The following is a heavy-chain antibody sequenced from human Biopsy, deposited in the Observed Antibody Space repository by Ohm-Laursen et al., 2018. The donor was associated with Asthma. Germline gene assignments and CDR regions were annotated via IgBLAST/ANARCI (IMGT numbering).Heavy chain of an antibody. D-gene: IGHD2-15*01. CDR1: GGSIRGHD. CDR3: ARLADCSGGACYSYGWFDP. V-gene: IGHV4-59*11. J-gene: IGHJ5*02. CDR2: VSHTGST. Sequence: SETLSLTCTVSGGSIRGHDWTWIRLPPGKGLDYIGDVSHTGSTNYNPSLKSRVTMSLDTSKNQFSLRLTSVTPADTAVYYCARLADCSGGACYSYGWFDPWGQGTRVTVSS.